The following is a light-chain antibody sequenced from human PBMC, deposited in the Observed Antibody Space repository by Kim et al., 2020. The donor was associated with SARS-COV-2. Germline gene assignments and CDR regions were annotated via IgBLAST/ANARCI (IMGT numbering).Light chain of an antibody. V-gene: IGLV3-1*01. J-gene: IGLJ2*01. Sequence: SYELTQPPSVSVSPGQIASITGSGDKLGDKYACWYQQKPGQSPVLVIYQDSKRPSGSPERFSGSNSGNTATLTISGTQAMDEADCYCQAWDSSTAVFGGGTQLTVL. CDR2: QDS. CDR1: KLGDKY. CDR3: QAWDSSTAV.